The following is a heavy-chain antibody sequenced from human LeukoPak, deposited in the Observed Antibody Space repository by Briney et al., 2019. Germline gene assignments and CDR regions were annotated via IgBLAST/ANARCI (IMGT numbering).Heavy chain of an antibody. J-gene: IGHJ4*02. CDR1: GYTFTGYY. CDR3: ARGAVPGIAAAGTMHYFDY. V-gene: IGHV1-18*04. Sequence: ASVKVSCKASGYTFTGYYMHWVRQAPGQGLEWMGWISAYNGNTNYAQKLQGRVTMTTDTSTSTAYMELRSLRSDDTAVYYCARGAVPGIAAAGTMHYFDYWGQGTLVTVSS. CDR2: ISAYNGNT. D-gene: IGHD6-13*01.